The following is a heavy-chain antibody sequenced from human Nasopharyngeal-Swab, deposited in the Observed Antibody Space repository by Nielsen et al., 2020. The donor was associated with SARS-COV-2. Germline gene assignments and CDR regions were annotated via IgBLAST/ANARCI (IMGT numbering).Heavy chain of an antibody. CDR3: ARVLLTHYYYYMDV. D-gene: IGHD2-21*02. Sequence: GESLKISCAASGFTFSSYDMHWVRQAPDKGLEWVAVIWYDGSNKYYADSVKGRFTISRDNSKNTLYLQMNSLRAEDTAVYYCARVLLTHYYYYMDVWGKGTTVTVSS. CDR2: IWYDGSNK. CDR1: GFTFSSYD. J-gene: IGHJ6*03. V-gene: IGHV3-33*01.